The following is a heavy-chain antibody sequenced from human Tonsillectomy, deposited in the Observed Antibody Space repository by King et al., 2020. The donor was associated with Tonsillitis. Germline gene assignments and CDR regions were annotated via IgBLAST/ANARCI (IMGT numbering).Heavy chain of an antibody. CDR3: TTDSSGLVVPAAD. CDR2: IKSKTVGGKT. V-gene: IGHV3-15*01. J-gene: IGHJ4*02. CDR1: GFSFSNAW. Sequence: VQLVESGGGLVKPGGSLRLSCAASGFSFSNAWSTWVRQAPGEGLGGVGRIKSKTVGGKTDYAAPVEGRFTISRDDSKNTLYLQMNRLKTQDTAVYYCTTDSSGLVVPAADWGQGTLVSVSS. D-gene: IGHD2-2*01.